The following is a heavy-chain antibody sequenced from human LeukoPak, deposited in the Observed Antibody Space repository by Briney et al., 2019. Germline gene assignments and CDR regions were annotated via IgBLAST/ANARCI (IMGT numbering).Heavy chain of an antibody. CDR3: ASYCSGGSCYYGYSYGSYYFDY. CDR1: GGSISSGDCY. D-gene: IGHD2-15*01. J-gene: IGHJ4*02. CDR2: IYYSGST. V-gene: IGHV4-30-4*01. Sequence: SQTLSLTCTVSGGSISSGDCYWSWIRQPPGKGLEWIGYIYYSGSTYYNPSLKSRVTISVDTSKNQFSLKLSSVTAADTAVYYCASYCSGGSCYYGYSYGSYYFDYWGQGTLVTVSS.